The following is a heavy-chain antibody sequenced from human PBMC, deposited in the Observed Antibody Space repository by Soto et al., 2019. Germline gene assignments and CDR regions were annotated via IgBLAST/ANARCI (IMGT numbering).Heavy chain of an antibody. J-gene: IGHJ5*02. CDR2: ISASNGNT. Sequence: QVQLVQSGAEVKNSGASVKVSCKASGYTFTSYGFSWVRQAPGQGLEWMGWISASNGNTNYAQKLQGRVTMTTDTSTGTAYMELRSLRSDDTATYYCARDLTGTTSVWFDPWGQGTLVTVSS. CDR1: GYTFTSYG. D-gene: IGHD1-7*01. CDR3: ARDLTGTTSVWFDP. V-gene: IGHV1-18*01.